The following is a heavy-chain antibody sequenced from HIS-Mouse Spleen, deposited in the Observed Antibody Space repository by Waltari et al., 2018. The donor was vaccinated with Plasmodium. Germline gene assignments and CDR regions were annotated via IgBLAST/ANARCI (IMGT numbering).Heavy chain of an antibody. D-gene: IGHD1-26*01. CDR1: GFTVCSNY. J-gene: IGHJ4*02. V-gene: IGHV3-66*01. Sequence: EVQLVESGGGLVQPGGSLRLSCAASGFTVCSNYMSWVRQAPGKGLEWVLGIYRGGSTYDADSVKGRFTISRDNYKNTLYLQMNSLRAEDTAVYYCATPRVGGSYFDYWGQGTLVTVSS. CDR2: IYRGGST. CDR3: ATPRVGGSYFDY.